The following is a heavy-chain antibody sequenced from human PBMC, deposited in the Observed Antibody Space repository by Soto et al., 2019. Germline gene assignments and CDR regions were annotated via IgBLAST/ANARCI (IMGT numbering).Heavy chain of an antibody. CDR2: VYHNGGA. V-gene: IGHV4-39*01. CDR3: GRVVEGATRHTDQDS. D-gene: IGHD2-21*01. Sequence: PSETLSLTCTVSGVSIHNSHSFWAWIRQPPGKGLQFIASVYHNGGAHYNSSLKSRVTISVDTANNQVSLRMRSLTAADTAFYYCGRVVEGATRHTDQDSWGPGILVPVSP. CDR1: GVSIHNSHSF. J-gene: IGHJ4*02.